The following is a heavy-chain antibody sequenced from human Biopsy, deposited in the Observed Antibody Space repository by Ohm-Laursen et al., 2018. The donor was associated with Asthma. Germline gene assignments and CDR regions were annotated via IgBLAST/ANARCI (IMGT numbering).Heavy chain of an antibody. CDR2: ISSSGSTT. J-gene: IGHJ6*02. Sequence: FPRLSCAASGFSFSDYYMTWMRQAPGKGLEWVSSISSSGSTTYPAESMKGRFTISRDNAQKSLFLQMGSLRAEDTAIYYCARVFESSEWGPFYHFGLDVWGQGTTVAVSS. CDR1: GFSFSDYY. CDR3: ARVFESSEWGPFYHFGLDV. D-gene: IGHD6-25*01. V-gene: IGHV3-11*01.